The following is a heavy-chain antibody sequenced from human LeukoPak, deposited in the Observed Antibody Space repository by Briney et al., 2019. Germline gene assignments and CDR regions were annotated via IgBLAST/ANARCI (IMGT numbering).Heavy chain of an antibody. D-gene: IGHD5-24*01. J-gene: IGHJ4*02. CDR1: GFTFSTYG. Sequence: PGGSLRLSCAASGFTFSTYGMHWVRQAPREGLEWVAVISYDGSNKYYADSVKGRFTISRDNSKNTLYLQMNSLRAEDTAVYYCARDQGRDGYNLQDYWGQGSLVTVSS. CDR3: ARDQGRDGYNLQDY. V-gene: IGHV3-30*03. CDR2: ISYDGSNK.